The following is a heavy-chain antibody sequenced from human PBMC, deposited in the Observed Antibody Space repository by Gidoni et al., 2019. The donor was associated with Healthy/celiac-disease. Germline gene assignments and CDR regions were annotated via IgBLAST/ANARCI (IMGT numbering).Heavy chain of an antibody. V-gene: IGHV4-34*01. CDR2: INHSGST. CDR3: ARGGSFWSGYYGVGYYFDY. Sequence: QVQLQQWGAGLWKPSETLSLTCAVYGGSCSGYYWSWIRQPPGKGREWIGEINHSGSTNYNPSLKRRVTISVDTSKTQFSLKLSSVTAADTAVYYCARGGSFWSGYYGVGYYFDYWGQGTLVTVSS. J-gene: IGHJ4*02. CDR1: GGSCSGYY. D-gene: IGHD3-3*01.